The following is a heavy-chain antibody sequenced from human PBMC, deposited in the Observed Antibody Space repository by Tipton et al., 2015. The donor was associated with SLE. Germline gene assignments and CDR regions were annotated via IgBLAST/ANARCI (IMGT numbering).Heavy chain of an antibody. J-gene: IGHJ3*02. CDR2: FCPGDFDT. V-gene: IGHV5-51*01. Sequence: QLVQSGAEVKKPGESLKISCKGSGYNFTRYWIGWVRQMPGTGLEWMGIFCPGDFDTRYSPSFEGQVTISGDKSITTAYLQWRSLKASDTAMYYCARQEVLAKDGFDMWGQGTMVTVSS. D-gene: IGHD2/OR15-2a*01. CDR3: ARQEVLAKDGFDM. CDR1: GYNFTRYW.